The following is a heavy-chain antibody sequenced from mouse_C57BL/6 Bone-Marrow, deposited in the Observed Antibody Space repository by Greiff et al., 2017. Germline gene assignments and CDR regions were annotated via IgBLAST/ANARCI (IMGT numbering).Heavy chain of an antibody. D-gene: IGHD2-1*01. J-gene: IGHJ3*01. CDR2: IYPGGGYT. CDR1: GYTFTNYW. Sequence: QVQLQQSGAELVRPGTSVKMSCKASGYTFTNYWIGWAKQRPGHGLEWIGDIYPGGGYTNYNEKFKGKATLTADKSSSTAYMQVSSLTSEDSAIYYCSRDSGNAWFAYWGQGTLVTVSA. CDR3: SRDSGNAWFAY. V-gene: IGHV1-63*01.